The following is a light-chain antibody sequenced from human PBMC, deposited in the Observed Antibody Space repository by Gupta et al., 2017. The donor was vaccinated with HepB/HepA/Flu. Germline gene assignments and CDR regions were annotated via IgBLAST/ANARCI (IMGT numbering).Light chain of an antibody. J-gene: IGLJ3*02. CDR1: NIGSKS. CDR2: EVN. Sequence: SYILTQPPSVSVAPGRTARITCGGNNIGSKSVHWYQKRPGQSHLVNIEEVNNRPSGIPERIAGYTACNTDNPTTRRVEAGYEADEDGYVWGTHAELTGVFGGGTKLTVL. CDR3: YVWGTHAELTGV. V-gene: IGLV3-21*03.